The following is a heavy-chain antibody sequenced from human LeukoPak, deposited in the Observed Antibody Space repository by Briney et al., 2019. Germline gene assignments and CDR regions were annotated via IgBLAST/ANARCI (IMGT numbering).Heavy chain of an antibody. CDR2: IYYSGST. D-gene: IGHD2-21*01. J-gene: IGHJ4*02. Sequence: PSETLSLTCAVYGGSFSGYYWSWIRQPPGKGLEWIGYIYYSGSTNYNPSLKSRVTISVDTSKNQFSLKLSSVTAADTAVYYCARMGVVVKQIDYWGQGTLVTVSS. CDR3: ARMGVVVKQIDY. CDR1: GGSFSGYY. V-gene: IGHV4-59*01.